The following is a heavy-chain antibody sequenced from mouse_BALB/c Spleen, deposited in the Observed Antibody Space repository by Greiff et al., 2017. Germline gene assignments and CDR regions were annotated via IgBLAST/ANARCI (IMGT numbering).Heavy chain of an antibody. CDR3: ARGGNYGNYEGAMDY. CDR1: GFTFSSYA. D-gene: IGHD2-1*01. J-gene: IGHJ4*01. CDR2: ISSGGST. V-gene: IGHV5-6-5*01. Sequence: EVHLVESGGGLVKPGGSLKLSCAASGFTFSSYAMSWVRQTPEKRLEWVASISSGGSTYYPDSVKGRFTISRDNARNILYLQMSSLRSEDTAMYYCARGGNYGNYEGAMDYWGQGTSVTVSS.